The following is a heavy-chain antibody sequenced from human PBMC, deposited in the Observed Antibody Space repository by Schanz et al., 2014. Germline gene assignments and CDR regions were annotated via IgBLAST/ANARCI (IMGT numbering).Heavy chain of an antibody. CDR2: ISYEGSKK. V-gene: IGHV3-30*04. D-gene: IGHD3-10*01. CDR1: GFTFNDYA. J-gene: IGHJ6*02. Sequence: QVQLVESGGGVVQPGRSLTLSCAASGFTFNDYAMHWVRQAPGKGLEWVAVISYEGSKKYCPDYVQGRFTISRDNSKKTGYLKTNSLRTDDSALSYCARASGDAVVYQYYGMDVWGQGTTVTVSS. CDR3: ARASGDAVVYQYYGMDV.